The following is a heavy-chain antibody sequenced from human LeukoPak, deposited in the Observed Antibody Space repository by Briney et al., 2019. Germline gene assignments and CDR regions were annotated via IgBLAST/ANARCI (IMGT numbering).Heavy chain of an antibody. CDR2: IYYSGST. D-gene: IGHD3-9*01. J-gene: IGHJ5*02. CDR3: ARQDYDILTGSSSFDP. Sequence: SETLSLTCTVSGDSISSSSYYWGWIRQPPGKGLEWIGSIYYSGSTYYNPSLKSRVTISVDTSKNQFSLKLSSVTAADTAVYYCARQDYDILTGSSSFDPWGQGTLVTVSS. V-gene: IGHV4-39*01. CDR1: GDSISSSSYY.